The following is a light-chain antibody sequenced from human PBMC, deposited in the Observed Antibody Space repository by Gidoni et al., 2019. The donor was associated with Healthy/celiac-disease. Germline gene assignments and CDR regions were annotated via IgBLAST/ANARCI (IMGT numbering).Light chain of an antibody. CDR3: QQYNNFPT. CDR2: GAS. Sequence: ELVMTHSPATLSVSPGERATLSCRASQSVSSNLAWYQQKPGQAPRLLIYGASTRATGIPARFSGSGSGTEFTLTISSLQSEDFAVYYCQQYNNFPTFXXXTKLEIK. V-gene: IGKV3-15*01. CDR1: QSVSSN. J-gene: IGKJ2*01.